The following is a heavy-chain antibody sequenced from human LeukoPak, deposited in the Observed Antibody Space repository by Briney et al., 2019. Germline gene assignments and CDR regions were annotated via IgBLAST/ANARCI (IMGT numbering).Heavy chain of an antibody. J-gene: IGHJ4*02. CDR2: ISGSTIYT. CDR1: GFTFTNAW. Sequence: GGSLRLSCAASGFTFTNAWMTWVRQAPGKGLEWVSYISGSTIYTNYADSVKGRFTISRDNAKNSLYLQMNSLRAEDTAVYYCARQGSGSYSYYFDYWGQGTLVTVSS. D-gene: IGHD3-10*01. V-gene: IGHV3-11*03. CDR3: ARQGSGSYSYYFDY.